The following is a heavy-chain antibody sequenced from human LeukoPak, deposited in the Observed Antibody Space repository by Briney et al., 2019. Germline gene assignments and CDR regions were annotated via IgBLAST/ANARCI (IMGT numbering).Heavy chain of an antibody. CDR2: IYKSGSS. CDR3: ARVNPKSSIAAPGVWFDI. V-gene: IGHV4-4*07. D-gene: IGHD6-6*01. Sequence: NPSETLSLTCSVSGGSISTYYWSWIRQSAGKGLEWIGRIYKSGSSNYNPSLKSRVSMSVDSSKNHFSLNLTSVTAEDTAVYYCARVNPKSSIAAPGVWFDIWGQGTMVTVSS. J-gene: IGHJ3*02. CDR1: GGSISTYY.